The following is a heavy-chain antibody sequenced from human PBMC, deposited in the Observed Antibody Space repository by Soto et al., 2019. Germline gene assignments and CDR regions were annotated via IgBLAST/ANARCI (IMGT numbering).Heavy chain of an antibody. J-gene: IGHJ3*02. CDR3: ARGGGVGVAGSAAFDM. Sequence: QLHLVQSGAVVKKPGASVTVSCSASGYPVTAYYMHWVRQAPGRGLEWMGGINPATGAAKYTQTFQARSTMTRETSRSTVSRELSGRPSEATAVFYGARGGGVGVAGSAAFDMWGQGTLVTVSS. CDR1: GYPVTAYY. V-gene: IGHV1-2*02. CDR2: INPATGAA. D-gene: IGHD3-3*01.